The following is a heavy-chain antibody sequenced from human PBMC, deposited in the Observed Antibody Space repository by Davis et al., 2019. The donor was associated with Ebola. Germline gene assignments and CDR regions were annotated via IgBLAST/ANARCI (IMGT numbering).Heavy chain of an antibody. CDR2: SSQGGST. CDR1: GGSFSGYY. CDR3: ATTPRYSNYGGYFDN. J-gene: IGHJ4*02. V-gene: IGHV4-34*01. D-gene: IGHD4-11*01. Sequence: SETLSLTCAVYGGSFSGYYWSWIRQPPGKGLEWIGESSQGGSTDYNPSFKSRATISVDTSKNQFSLTLSSVTAADTAMYYCATTPRYSNYGGYFDNWGQGNLVTVSS.